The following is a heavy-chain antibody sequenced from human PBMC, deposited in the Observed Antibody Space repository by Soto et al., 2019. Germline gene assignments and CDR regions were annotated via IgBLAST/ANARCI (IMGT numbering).Heavy chain of an antibody. V-gene: IGHV1-3*01. Sequence: GASVKVSCKASGYTFTSYAMHWVRQAPGQRLEWMGWINAGNGNTKYSQKFQGRVTITRDTSASTAYMELSSLRSEDTAVYYCARVRYDSSGYSPPDDAFDIWGQGTMVTVSS. J-gene: IGHJ3*02. CDR3: ARVRYDSSGYSPPDDAFDI. CDR1: GYTFTSYA. D-gene: IGHD3-22*01. CDR2: INAGNGNT.